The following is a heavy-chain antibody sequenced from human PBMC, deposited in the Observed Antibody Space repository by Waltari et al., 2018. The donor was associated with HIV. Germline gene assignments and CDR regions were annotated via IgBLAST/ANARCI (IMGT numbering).Heavy chain of an antibody. J-gene: IGHJ4*02. V-gene: IGHV3-30-3*01. Sequence: QVQLVESGGGVVQPGRSLRLSCAASGLTLSNYAMHWVRQAPGKGLEWVAVISYDGSNKYYADSVKGRFTISRDNSKNTLYLQMNSLRAEDTAVYYCARDPQYCSSTSCSYYFDYWGQGTLVTVSS. CDR2: ISYDGSNK. CDR1: GLTLSNYA. CDR3: ARDPQYCSSTSCSYYFDY. D-gene: IGHD2-2*01.